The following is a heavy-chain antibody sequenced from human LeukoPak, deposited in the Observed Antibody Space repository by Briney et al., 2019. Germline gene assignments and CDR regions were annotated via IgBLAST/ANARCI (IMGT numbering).Heavy chain of an antibody. J-gene: IGHJ4*02. V-gene: IGHV4-28*03. D-gene: IGHD6-19*01. CDR2: MYHTGIT. Sequence: SETLSLTCVVSGYSISSNNWWSWIRQPPGRGLEWIGYMYHTGITSYNPSLRGRVTISLDTSRNQFSLKLSSVTAADTAMYYCATDQCGSSGCRYFDYWGQGTLVTVSS. CDR1: GYSISSNNW. CDR3: ATDQCGSSGCRYFDY.